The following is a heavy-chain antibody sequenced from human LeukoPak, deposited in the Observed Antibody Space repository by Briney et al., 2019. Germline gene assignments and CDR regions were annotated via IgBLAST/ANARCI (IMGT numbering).Heavy chain of an antibody. D-gene: IGHD3-10*01. V-gene: IGHV4-39*07. J-gene: IGHJ4*02. Sequence: SETLSLTCTVSGGSISSSSYYWGWIRQPPGKGLEWIGSIYYSGSTYYNPSLKSRVTISVDTSKNQFSLKLSSVTAADTAVYYCARGGGTYYYGSGSIDYWGQGTLVTVSS. CDR3: ARGGGTYYYGSGSIDY. CDR1: GGSISSSSYY. CDR2: IYYSGST.